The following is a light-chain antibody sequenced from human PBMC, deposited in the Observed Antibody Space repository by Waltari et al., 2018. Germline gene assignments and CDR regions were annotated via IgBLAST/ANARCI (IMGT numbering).Light chain of an antibody. Sequence: EIVLTQSPGTLSLSPGERATLPCRASQSVSTYYLAWYQHKPGQAPRLVIYGASTRAAGIPDRCSGSGSGTDFTLTISGLEPEDFAVYYCQQYGTSPPVTFGGGTKVEIK. CDR3: QQYGTSPPVT. J-gene: IGKJ4*01. CDR1: QSVSTYY. CDR2: GAS. V-gene: IGKV3-20*01.